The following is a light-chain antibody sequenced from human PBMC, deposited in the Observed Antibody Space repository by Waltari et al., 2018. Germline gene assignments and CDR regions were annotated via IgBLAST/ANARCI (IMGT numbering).Light chain of an antibody. J-gene: IGLJ3*02. CDR1: SSDVGGYNY. CDR2: DVS. CDR3: ASYTSSSTWV. V-gene: IGLV2-14*03. Sequence: QSALTKPASVSGSPGQSLTISCPGTSSDVGGYNYVAWYQQRPGKAPKVMIYDVSYRPSGVSNRFSGSKSGNTASLTISGLQAEDEADYYCASYTSSSTWVFGGGTKLTVL.